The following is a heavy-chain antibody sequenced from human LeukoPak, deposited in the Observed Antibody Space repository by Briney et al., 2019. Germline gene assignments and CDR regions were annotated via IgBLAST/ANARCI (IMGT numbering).Heavy chain of an antibody. CDR1: GDSFSSHY. CDR2: ISYIGST. CDR3: ARDLVTVTKGFDI. Sequence: PSETLSLTCVVSGDSFSSHYWTWIRQSPGKGLEWIGYISYIGSTNYNPSLKSRVTISIDTSKNQFSLKLRSVTAADTAVYYCARDLVTVTKGFDIWSQGTMVSVSS. D-gene: IGHD4-17*01. J-gene: IGHJ3*02. V-gene: IGHV4-59*11.